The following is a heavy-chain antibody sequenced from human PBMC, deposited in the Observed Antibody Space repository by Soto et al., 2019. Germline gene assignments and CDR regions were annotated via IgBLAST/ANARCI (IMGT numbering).Heavy chain of an antibody. CDR1: GFTFSMYS. Sequence: LRLSCEVSGFTFSMYSMSWVRQSPGKGLEWVAKIPQDGVDGHYADSVKGRFIISRDNDKNSLHLQLNNLRAEDTAVYYCARDHLILPAHDFFYGSDVWGRGATVTVSS. J-gene: IGHJ6*02. D-gene: IGHD2-21*02. V-gene: IGHV3-7*03. CDR2: IPQDGVDG. CDR3: ARDHLILPAHDFFYGSDV.